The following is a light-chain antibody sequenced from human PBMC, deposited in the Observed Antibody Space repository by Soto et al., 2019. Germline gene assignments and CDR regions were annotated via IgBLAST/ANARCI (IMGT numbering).Light chain of an antibody. J-gene: IGKJ1*01. Sequence: DIQMTQSPSTLSASVGDRVTITCRASQSISSWLAWYQQKPGKAPKLLIYDASSLERGVPSRLSGSGSGPEFTPTISSLQPDDFAPYYCQQYNSYSRTFGQGTKVEIK. CDR3: QQYNSYSRT. V-gene: IGKV1-5*01. CDR1: QSISSW. CDR2: DAS.